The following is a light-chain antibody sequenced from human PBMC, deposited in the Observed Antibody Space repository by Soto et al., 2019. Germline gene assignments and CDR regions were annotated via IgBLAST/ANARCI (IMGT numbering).Light chain of an antibody. CDR1: QSVTNNY. J-gene: IGKJ1*01. V-gene: IGKV3-20*01. CDR2: SAS. Sequence: EIVLTQSPGILSLSPGERATLSCRSSQSVTNNYLAWYQQIPGQAPRLLITSASFRATGIPDRFSGSGSGTDFTLTISRLETEDFAVYYCQQYDISPGTFGQGTKVEIK. CDR3: QQYDISPGT.